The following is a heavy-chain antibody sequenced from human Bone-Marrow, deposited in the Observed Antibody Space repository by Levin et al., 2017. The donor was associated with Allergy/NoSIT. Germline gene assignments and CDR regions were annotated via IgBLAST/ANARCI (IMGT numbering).Heavy chain of an antibody. CDR1: GFTFSSSA. CDR3: AKVRRGLDAFDM. V-gene: IGHV3-23*01. CDR2: ISAGDAST. D-gene: IGHD3/OR15-3a*01. J-gene: IGHJ3*02. Sequence: GGSLRLSCAASGFTFSSSAMSWVRQAPGKGLEWVSSISAGDASTYYTDSVKGRLTVARDNSKNTLYLQMNSLRAEDTALYYCAKVRRGLDAFDMWGQGTMVTVSS.